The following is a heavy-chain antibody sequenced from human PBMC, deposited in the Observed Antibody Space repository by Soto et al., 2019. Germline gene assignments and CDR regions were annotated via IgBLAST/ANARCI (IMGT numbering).Heavy chain of an antibody. D-gene: IGHD3-10*01. CDR2: IIPILDIT. V-gene: IGHV1-69*02. CDR3: AITITMVRGVIFTYFDY. Sequence: GASVKVSCKASGGTFSSYIITWVRQAPGQGLEWMGRIIPILDITYYAQRFQGRVTITADKSTSTAYMELSGLRSEDTAVYYCAITITMVRGVIFTYFDYWGQGTLVTVSS. CDR1: GGTFSSYI. J-gene: IGHJ4*02.